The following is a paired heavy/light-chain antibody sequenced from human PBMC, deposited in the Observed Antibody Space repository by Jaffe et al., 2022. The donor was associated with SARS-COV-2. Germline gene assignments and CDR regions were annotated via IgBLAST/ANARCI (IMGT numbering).Light chain of an antibody. Sequence: QSALTQPASVSGSPGQSITISCTGTSSGVGTYNLVSWYQQHPGKAPKLIIFEATKRPSGISNRFSGSKSGNTASLTISGLQAEDEADYYCCSSSGSSTFGVVFGGGTKVTVL. J-gene: IGLJ2*01. CDR1: SSGVGTYNL. CDR3: CSSSGSSTFGVV. CDR2: EAT. V-gene: IGLV2-23*02.
Heavy chain of an antibody. D-gene: IGHD3-22*01. CDR3: ARGRTYYDSSGTFDY. Sequence: QVQLVESGGGVVQPGRSLRLSCVASGFSFSSFAMHWVRQAPGKGLEWVAFTSYDGSNKHYADSVKGRFTISRDKTKNTLSLQMNSLRAEDTAVYYCARGRTYYDSSGTFDYWGQGTLVTVSS. CDR1: GFSFSSFA. V-gene: IGHV3-30*04. J-gene: IGHJ4*02. CDR2: TSYDGSNK.